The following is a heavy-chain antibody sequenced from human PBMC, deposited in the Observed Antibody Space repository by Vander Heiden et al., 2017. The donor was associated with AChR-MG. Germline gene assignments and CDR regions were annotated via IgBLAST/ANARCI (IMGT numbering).Heavy chain of an antibody. D-gene: IGHD3-22*01. V-gene: IGHV4-39*01. Sequence: QLQLQESGPGLVKPSETLSLTCTVSGGSIRSSSYYWGWIRQPPGKGLEWIGSLYYSGSTYYNPSLKSRVTISVDTSRNQCSLSLSSVTAADTAVYYCGRLVAYDNSGYSLVGGRFFDYWGQGMLVTLSS. CDR2: LYYSGST. CDR3: GRLVAYDNSGYSLVGGRFFDY. J-gene: IGHJ4*02. CDR1: GGSIRSSSYY.